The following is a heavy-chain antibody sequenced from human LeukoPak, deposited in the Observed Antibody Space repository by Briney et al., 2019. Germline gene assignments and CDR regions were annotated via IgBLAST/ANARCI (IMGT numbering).Heavy chain of an antibody. V-gene: IGHV4-39*01. CDR3: VRRLFGEPRVDY. J-gene: IGHJ4*02. D-gene: IGHD3-10*01. CDR2: ISYSGST. Sequence: SETLSLTCTVSVGSISSSSFYWGWIRQPPRKWLEWIGSISYSGSTSYNPSLKSRVTISVDTSKNQFSLKLSSVTAADTAVYYCVRRLFGEPRVDYWGQGTLVTVSA. CDR1: VGSISSSSFY.